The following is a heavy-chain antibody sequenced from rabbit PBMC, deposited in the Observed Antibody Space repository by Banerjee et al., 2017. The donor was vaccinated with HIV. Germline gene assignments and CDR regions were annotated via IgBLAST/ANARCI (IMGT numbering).Heavy chain of an antibody. D-gene: IGHD1-1*01. CDR2: IGTGSGNT. J-gene: IGHJ4*01. CDR1: GFSFSSDYY. Sequence: QEQLEESGGDLVKPGASLTLTCTASGFSFSSDYYMGWVRQAPGKGLEWIAYIGTGSGNTYYASWAKGRFTISKTSSTTVTLQMTSLTAVDTATYFCARSAGGSGFYAFDLWGPGTLVTVS. CDR3: ARSAGGSGFYAFDL. V-gene: IGHV1S45*01.